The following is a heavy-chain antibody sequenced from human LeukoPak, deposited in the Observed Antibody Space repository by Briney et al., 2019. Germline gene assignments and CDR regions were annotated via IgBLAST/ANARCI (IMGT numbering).Heavy chain of an antibody. V-gene: IGHV1-8*01. CDR3: ARGQSGSYYAFWNDAFDI. D-gene: IGHD1-26*01. CDR2: MNPNSGNT. J-gene: IGHJ3*02. Sequence: ASVKVSCKASGYTFNSYGINWVRQATGQGLEWMGWMNPNSGNTDYAQKFQGRVTMTWNTSISTAYMELSSLKSEDTAVYYCARGQSGSYYAFWNDAFDIWGQGTMVTVSS. CDR1: GYTFNSYG.